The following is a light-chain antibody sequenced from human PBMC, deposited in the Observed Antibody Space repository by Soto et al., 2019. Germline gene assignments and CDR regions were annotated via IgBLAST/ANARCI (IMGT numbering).Light chain of an antibody. CDR2: DVS. Sequence: QSVLTQPASVSGSPGQSITISCTGIGTNLGGYNFISWFQLRPDKAPKLIIFDVSSRPSGVSDRFSGSKSGNTASLTISGLQAEDEADYYCSSYTTTSTYVFGGGTKVTVL. V-gene: IGLV2-14*03. CDR1: GTNLGGYNF. J-gene: IGLJ2*01. CDR3: SSYTTTSTYV.